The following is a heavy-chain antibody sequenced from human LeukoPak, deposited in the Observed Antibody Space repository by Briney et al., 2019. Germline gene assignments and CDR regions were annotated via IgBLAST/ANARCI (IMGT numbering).Heavy chain of an antibody. CDR2: IIPIFGTA. CDR3: AITYSSTWYGDAFDV. V-gene: IGHV1-69*13. Sequence: ASVKVSCKASGGAFSSYAISWVRQAPGQGLEWMGGIIPIFGTANYAQKFQGRVTITADESTSTAYMELSSLRSEDTAVYYCAITYSSTWYGDAFDVWGQGTLVTVSS. J-gene: IGHJ3*01. D-gene: IGHD6-13*01. CDR1: GGAFSSYA.